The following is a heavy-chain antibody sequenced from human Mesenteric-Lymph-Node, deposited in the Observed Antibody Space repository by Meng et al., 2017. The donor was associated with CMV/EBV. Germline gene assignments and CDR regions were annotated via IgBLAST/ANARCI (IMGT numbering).Heavy chain of an antibody. CDR3: ARDGGGFHDSNGYLDF. Sequence: GESLKISCAASGFTFSSYGMHWVRQAPGKGLEWMAYIRSDGSDKFYVDSAKGRFTISRDNPKKTLSLHLNTLRPEDTAVYYCARDGGGFHDSNGYLDFWGQGTLVTVSS. V-gene: IGHV3-30*02. CDR2: IRSDGSDK. J-gene: IGHJ4*02. D-gene: IGHD6-19*01. CDR1: GFTFSSYG.